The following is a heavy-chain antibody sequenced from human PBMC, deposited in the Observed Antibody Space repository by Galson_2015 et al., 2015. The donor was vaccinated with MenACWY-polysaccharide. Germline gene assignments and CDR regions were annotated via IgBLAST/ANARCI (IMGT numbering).Heavy chain of an antibody. CDR1: GYTFTSYD. CDR2: MNPNSGNT. J-gene: IGHJ5*02. D-gene: IGHD3-22*01. CDR3: ARGGKYYYDSSGYLNWFDP. V-gene: IGHV1-8*01. Sequence: SVKVSCKASGYTFTSYDISWVRQTTGQGLEWMGWMNPNSGNTGYAQKFQGRVTMTRNTSISIAYMELNSLRSEDTAVYYCARGGKYYYDSSGYLNWFDPWGQGTLVTVSS.